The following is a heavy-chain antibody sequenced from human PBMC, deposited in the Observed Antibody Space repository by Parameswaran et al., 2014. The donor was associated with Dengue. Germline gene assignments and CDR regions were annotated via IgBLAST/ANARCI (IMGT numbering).Heavy chain of an antibody. V-gene: IGHV1-2*06. CDR2: INPNSGDT. CDR3: ARGTWGFGD. D-gene: IGHD7-27*01. Sequence: VRQMPGKGLEWVGRINPNSGDTDFAQKFQGRVTLTRDTSISTAYMEVTSLMSDDTAVYYCARGTWGFGDWGQGTLVTVSS. J-gene: IGHJ4*02.